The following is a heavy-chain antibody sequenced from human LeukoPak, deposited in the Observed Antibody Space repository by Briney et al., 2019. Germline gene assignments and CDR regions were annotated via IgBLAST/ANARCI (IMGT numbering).Heavy chain of an antibody. J-gene: IGHJ4*02. CDR2: INEDGSNK. CDR3: TRVIVAVPGYFDYFDF. Sequence: PGGSLRLSCTASGFSFSNHYMRWIRQAPGKGLEWVASINEDGSNKWHLGSVKGRFTVSRDNARNSLYLQMNSLRVEVTAVYYCTRVIVAVPGYFDYFDFWGQGVLVTVSS. D-gene: IGHD6-19*01. CDR1: GFSFSNHY. V-gene: IGHV3-7*01.